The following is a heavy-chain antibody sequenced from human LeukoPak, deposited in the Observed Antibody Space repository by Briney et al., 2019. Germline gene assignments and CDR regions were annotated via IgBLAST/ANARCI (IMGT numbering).Heavy chain of an antibody. CDR2: IYIDGST. Sequence: SETLSLTCTVSRGSISSGGYYWSWIRQPAGKGLEWIGRIYIDGSTNYNSSLKSRVTISIDASKNQFSLKLSSVTAADTAIYYCARSVSYYISDRDYWGQGIMVTVSS. CDR1: RGSISSGGYY. J-gene: IGHJ4*02. CDR3: ARSVSYYISDRDY. V-gene: IGHV4-61*02. D-gene: IGHD1-26*01.